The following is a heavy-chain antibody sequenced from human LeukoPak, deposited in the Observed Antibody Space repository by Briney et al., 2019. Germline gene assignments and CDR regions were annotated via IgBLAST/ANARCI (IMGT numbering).Heavy chain of an antibody. CDR3: ARDSDYCYGMDV. V-gene: IGHV3-7*03. J-gene: IGHJ6*02. CDR1: EFTFSDHY. Sequence: PGGSLRLSCAASEFTFSDHYMDWARQAPGKGLEWVANIKQDGSEKYYVDSVKGRFTISRDNAKNSLYLQMNSLRAEDTAVYYCARDSDYCYGMDVWGQGTTVTVSS. CDR2: IKQDGSEK.